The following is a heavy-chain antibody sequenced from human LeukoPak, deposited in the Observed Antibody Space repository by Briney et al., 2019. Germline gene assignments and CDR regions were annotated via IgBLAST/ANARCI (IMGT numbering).Heavy chain of an antibody. Sequence: GGSLRLSCAASGFTFSTYGMNWVRQAPGKGLEWVAVISYDGSNKYYADSVKGRFTISRDNSKNTLYLQMNSLRAEDTAVYYCARGCPAERVRGVYYYYGMDVWGQGTTVTVSS. CDR1: GFTFSTYG. D-gene: IGHD3-10*01. J-gene: IGHJ6*02. V-gene: IGHV3-30*03. CDR2: ISYDGSNK. CDR3: ARGCPAERVRGVYYYYGMDV.